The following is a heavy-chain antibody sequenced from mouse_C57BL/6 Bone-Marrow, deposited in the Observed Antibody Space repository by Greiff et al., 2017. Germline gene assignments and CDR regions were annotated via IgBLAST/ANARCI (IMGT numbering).Heavy chain of an antibody. D-gene: IGHD1-1*01. V-gene: IGHV3-6*01. Sequence: ESGPGLVKPSQSLSLTCSVTGYSITSGYYWNWIRQFPGNKLEWKGYISYDGSNNYNPSLKKRISITRDTSKNQFFLQLNSVTTEDTATYYCAREGSYGSSPWYFDVWGTGTTVTVSS. CDR2: ISYDGSN. J-gene: IGHJ1*03. CDR3: AREGSYGSSPWYFDV. CDR1: GYSITSGYY.